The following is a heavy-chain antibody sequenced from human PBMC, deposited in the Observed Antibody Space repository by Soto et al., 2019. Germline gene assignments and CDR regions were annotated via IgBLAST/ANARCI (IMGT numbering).Heavy chain of an antibody. CDR2: SNPKSGST. V-gene: IGHV1-2*04. J-gene: IGHJ6*02. CDR1: GYSFTDYH. D-gene: IGHD2-8*01. CDR3: ARGDSTDCSNGVCSFFYNHDMDV. Sequence: GAPVKVSCKASGYSFTDYHIHWVRQAPGQGLEWLGRSNPKSGSTSTAQKFQGWVTMTTDTSISTASMELTRLTSADKAIYYCARGDSTDCSNGVCSFFYNHDMDVWGQGSTVTVSS.